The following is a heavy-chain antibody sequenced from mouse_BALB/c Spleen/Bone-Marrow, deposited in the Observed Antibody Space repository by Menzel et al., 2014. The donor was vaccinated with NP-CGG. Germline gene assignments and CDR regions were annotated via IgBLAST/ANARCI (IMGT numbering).Heavy chain of an antibody. CDR1: GYTFTEYT. CDR2: INPKNGGT. V-gene: IGHV1-18*01. Sequence: VQLQQPGAELVKPGASVKISCKTSGYTFTEYTMHWVKQSHGKSLEWIGGINPKNGGTRYNQKFQGKATLTVDKSSTTASMEHRRLTSEDSAVYYCARRGKLCLLFFDYWGQGTTLTVSS. J-gene: IGHJ2*01. CDR3: ARRGKLCLLFFDY. D-gene: IGHD6-1*01.